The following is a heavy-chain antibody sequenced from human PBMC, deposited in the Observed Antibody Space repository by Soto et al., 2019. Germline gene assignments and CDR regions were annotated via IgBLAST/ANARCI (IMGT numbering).Heavy chain of an antibody. CDR1: GYTLTDLS. CDR2: PDPEDGET. D-gene: IGHD3-16*02. V-gene: IGHV1-24*01. Sequence: QVQLVQSGAEVKKPGASVKVSCEVSGYTLTDLSMHWVRQAPGKGLEWVGGPDPEDGETIYAQNFQGRVTMTEDTSTDTAYMELSSLRSEDSAVYYCAANWGSYRTFFWGQGTLVTVSS. CDR3: AANWGSYRTFF. J-gene: IGHJ4*02.